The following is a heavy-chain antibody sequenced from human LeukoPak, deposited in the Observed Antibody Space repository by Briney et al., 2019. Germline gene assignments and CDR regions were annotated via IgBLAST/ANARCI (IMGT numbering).Heavy chain of an antibody. Sequence: ASVKVSCKASGYTFTGYYMHWVRQAPGQGLEWMGWINPNSGGTNYAQKFQGRVTMTRDTSISTAYMALSRLKSDDTAVYYCARGPYSSSYFVTTPWFDPWGQGTLVTVSS. V-gene: IGHV1-2*02. CDR1: GYTFTGYY. CDR2: INPNSGGT. CDR3: ARGPYSSSYFVTTPWFDP. J-gene: IGHJ5*02. D-gene: IGHD6-13*01.